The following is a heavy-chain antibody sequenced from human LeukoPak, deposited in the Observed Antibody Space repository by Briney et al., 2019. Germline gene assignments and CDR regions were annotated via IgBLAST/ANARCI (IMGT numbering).Heavy chain of an antibody. CDR1: GGTFSSYA. Sequence: SVKVSCKASGGTFSSYAISWVRQAPGQGLEWMGRIIPIFGTANYAQKFQGRVTVTTDESTSTAYMELSSLRSEDTAVYYCARGYSGYDWRYYFDYWGQGTLVTVSS. CDR2: IIPIFGTA. CDR3: ARGYSGYDWRYYFDY. D-gene: IGHD5-12*01. J-gene: IGHJ4*02. V-gene: IGHV1-69*05.